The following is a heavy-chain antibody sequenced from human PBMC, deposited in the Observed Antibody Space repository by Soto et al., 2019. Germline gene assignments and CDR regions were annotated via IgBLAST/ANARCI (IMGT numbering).Heavy chain of an antibody. CDR3: ALASGWYPAYYFDY. J-gene: IGHJ4*02. Sequence: SGPTLVNPTQTLTLTCTFSGLSLSTSGVGVGWIRQPPGKALEWLALIYWDDDKRYSPSLKSRLTITKDTSKNQVVLTMTNMDPVDTATYYCALASGWYPAYYFDYWGQGTLVTVSS. CDR2: IYWDDDK. V-gene: IGHV2-5*02. CDR1: GLSLSTSGVG. D-gene: IGHD6-19*01.